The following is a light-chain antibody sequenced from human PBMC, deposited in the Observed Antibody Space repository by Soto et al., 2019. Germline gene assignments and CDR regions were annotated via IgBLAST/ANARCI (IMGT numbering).Light chain of an antibody. J-gene: IGLJ1*01. CDR3: SSYAGTYIV. V-gene: IGLV2-8*01. CDR2: DVS. Sequence: QSVLTQPPSASGSPGQSVAISCTGTSSDVGGYDYVSWYQQHPGKAPKLMIYDVSKRPSGVPDRFSGSKSGNTASLTVSGLQAEEEADYYCSSYAGTYIVFGTGPKVTVL. CDR1: SSDVGGYDY.